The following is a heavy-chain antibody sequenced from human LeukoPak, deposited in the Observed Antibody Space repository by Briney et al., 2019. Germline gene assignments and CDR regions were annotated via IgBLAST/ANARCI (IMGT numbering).Heavy chain of an antibody. J-gene: IGHJ6*04. D-gene: IGHD3-10*01. V-gene: IGHV4-30-4*01. CDR3: ATLAPYGSGSYYNSAYYYGMDV. Sequence: PSETLSLTCTVSGGSISSGDYYWGWIRQPQGKGVEWIGYIYYSGSTYYNPSLKSRVTISVDTSKNQFSLKLSSVTAADTAVYYCATLAPYGSGSYYNSAYYYGMDVWGKGTTVTVSP. CDR2: IYYSGST. CDR1: GGSISSGDYY.